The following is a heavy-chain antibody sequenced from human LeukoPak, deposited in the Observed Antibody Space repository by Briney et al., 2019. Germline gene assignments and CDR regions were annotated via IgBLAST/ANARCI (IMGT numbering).Heavy chain of an antibody. D-gene: IGHD7-27*01. CDR1: GGSFSGYY. J-gene: IGHJ3*02. Sequence: PSETLSLTCAVYGGSFSGYYWTWIRQPPGKGLEWIGEISHSGGTNYNPSLKSRVTISVDTSKNQFSLKLSSVTAADTAVYYCARDPPGDYGAFDIWGQERMVTVSS. CDR3: ARDPPGDYGAFDI. CDR2: ISHSGGT. V-gene: IGHV4-34*01.